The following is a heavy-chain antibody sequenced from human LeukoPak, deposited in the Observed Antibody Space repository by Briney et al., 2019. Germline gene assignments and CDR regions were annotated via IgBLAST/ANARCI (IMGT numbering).Heavy chain of an antibody. CDR2: ISNSGSS. CDR1: NDSIKDYY. D-gene: IGHD6-13*01. J-gene: IGHJ3*02. Sequence: SETLSLTCTVSNDSIKDYYWNWIRQPPGKGLEWTGFISNSGSSIYNLSLKSRVTISIDTSKRRFPLNFISVTAADTAVFYCARYEVGSSWAQAFDIWGQGTMVTVSS. V-gene: IGHV4-59*01. CDR3: ARYEVGSSWAQAFDI.